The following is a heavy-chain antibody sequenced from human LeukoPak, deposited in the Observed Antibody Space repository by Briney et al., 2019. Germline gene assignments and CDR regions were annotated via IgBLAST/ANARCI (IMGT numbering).Heavy chain of an antibody. Sequence: GGSLRLSCAASGFTFSSHSMNWVRQAPGKGLEWVLSISSSSSYIYYADSVKGRFTISRDNAKNSLYLQMNSLRAEDTAVYYCAIPATSIGRDVWGQGTTVTVSS. V-gene: IGHV3-21*01. D-gene: IGHD6-6*01. J-gene: IGHJ6*02. CDR3: AIPATSIGRDV. CDR2: ISSSSSYI. CDR1: GFTFSSHS.